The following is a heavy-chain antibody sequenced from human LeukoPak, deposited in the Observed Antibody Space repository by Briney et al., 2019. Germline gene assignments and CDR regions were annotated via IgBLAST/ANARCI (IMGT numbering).Heavy chain of an antibody. CDR3: ARDGNYGSGSYWYY. CDR2: IYYSGST. J-gene: IGHJ4*02. CDR1: GGSISSYY. Sequence: PSETLSLTCTVSGGSISSYYWSWIRQPPGKGLEWIGYIYYSGSTNYNPSLKSRVTISVDTSKNQFSLKLSSVTAADTAVYYCARDGNYGSGSYWYYWGQGTLVTVSS. V-gene: IGHV4-59*01. D-gene: IGHD3-10*01.